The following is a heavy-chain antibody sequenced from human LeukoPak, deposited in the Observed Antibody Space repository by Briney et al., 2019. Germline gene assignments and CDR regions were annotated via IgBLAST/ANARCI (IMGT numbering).Heavy chain of an antibody. CDR1: GGSISSDY. CDR2: IYYSGST. CDR3: ARRGSDFWSGEKAFDI. Sequence: SETLSLTCTVSGGSISSDYWNWIRQPPGKGLEWIGYIYYSGSTNYNPSLKSRVTISVDTSKNQFSLKLTSVTAADTAVYYCARRGSDFWSGEKAFDIWGQGTMVTASS. V-gene: IGHV4-59*01. J-gene: IGHJ3*02. D-gene: IGHD3-3*01.